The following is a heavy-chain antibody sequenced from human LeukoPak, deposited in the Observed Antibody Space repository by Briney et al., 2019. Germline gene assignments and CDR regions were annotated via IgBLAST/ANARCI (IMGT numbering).Heavy chain of an antibody. Sequence: GGSLRLSCAASGFTLNYYGMSWVRQVPGKGLEWVSAISGSTGTTYHADSVMGRFTISRDNSKNTLYLQMNSLRVEDTAVYYCAKSKEDCCGSFDPWGQGTLVTVSS. D-gene: IGHD2-15*01. V-gene: IGHV3-23*01. CDR1: GFTLNYYG. CDR3: AKSKEDCCGSFDP. J-gene: IGHJ5*02. CDR2: ISGSTGTT.